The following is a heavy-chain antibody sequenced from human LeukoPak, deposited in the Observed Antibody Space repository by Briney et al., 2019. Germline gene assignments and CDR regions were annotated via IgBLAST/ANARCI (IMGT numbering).Heavy chain of an antibody. Sequence: ASVKVSCKASGYTVTSYYMHWVRQAPGQGLEWMGIINPSGGSTSYAQKFQGRVTMTRDMSTSTVYMELSSLRSEDTAVYYCARTIVGAVIDYWGQGTLVTVSS. CDR2: INPSGGST. V-gene: IGHV1-46*01. D-gene: IGHD1-26*01. CDR1: GYTVTSYY. CDR3: ARTIVGAVIDY. J-gene: IGHJ4*02.